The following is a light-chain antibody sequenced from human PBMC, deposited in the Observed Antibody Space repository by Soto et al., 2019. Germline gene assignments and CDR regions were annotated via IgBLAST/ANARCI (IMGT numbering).Light chain of an antibody. CDR3: GTWDSSLSANWV. V-gene: IGLV1-51*01. J-gene: IGLJ3*02. CDR1: SSNIGNNY. Sequence: QSVLTQPPSVSAAPGQTVTISCCGSSSNIGNNYVSWYQQLPGTAPKLLIYDNNKRPSGIPDRFSGSKSGTSATLGITGLQTGDEADDYCGTWDSSLSANWVFGGGAKLTVL. CDR2: DNN.